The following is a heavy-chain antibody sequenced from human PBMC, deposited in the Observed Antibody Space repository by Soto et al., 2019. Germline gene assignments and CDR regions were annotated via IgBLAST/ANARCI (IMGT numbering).Heavy chain of an antibody. J-gene: IGHJ3*02. CDR3: AREMYSSSWNGVAFDI. Sequence: PSQTLSLTCAISGDSVSSNSAAWNWIRQSPSRGLEWLGRTYYRSKWYNDYAVSVKSRITINPDTSKNQFSLQLNSVTPEDTAVYYCAREMYSSSWNGVAFDIWGQGTMVTVSS. CDR2: TYYRSKWYN. D-gene: IGHD6-13*01. V-gene: IGHV6-1*01. CDR1: GDSVSSNSAA.